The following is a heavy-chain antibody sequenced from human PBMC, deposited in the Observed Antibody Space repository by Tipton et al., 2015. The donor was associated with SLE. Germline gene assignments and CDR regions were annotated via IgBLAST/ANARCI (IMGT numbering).Heavy chain of an antibody. Sequence: SLRLSCTASGFTFDGHAMHWVRQAPGKGLEWIAGLTWNSAGWGYVDSVKGRFTISRDNAKNSLYLQMNSLRSEDTALYYCGKDMSPGGLDVWGHGTTVTVSS. CDR2: LTWNSAGW. J-gene: IGHJ6*02. CDR3: GKDMSPGGLDV. V-gene: IGHV3-9*01. CDR1: GFTFDGHA.